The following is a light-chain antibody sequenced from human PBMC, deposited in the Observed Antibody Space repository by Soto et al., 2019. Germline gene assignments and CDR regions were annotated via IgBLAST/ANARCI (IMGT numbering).Light chain of an antibody. J-gene: IGKJ1*01. CDR1: QSISNR. CDR3: QQYDTYST. V-gene: IGKV1-5*01. CDR2: DAS. Sequence: DIQMTQSPSTLSAFVGDRVTITCRASQSISNRLAWYHQKPGKTPNLLIYDASNLGSGVPSRFSGSGSGTEFTLTISSLQPDDFATYYCQQYDTYSTFGQGTKVDIK.